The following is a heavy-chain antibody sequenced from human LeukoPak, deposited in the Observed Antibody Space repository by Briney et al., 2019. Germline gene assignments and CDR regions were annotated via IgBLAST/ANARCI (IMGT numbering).Heavy chain of an antibody. Sequence: PGGPLRLPCAASGFTFSSYWMHWVRQAPGKGLVWVSRINSDGSSTRYADFVKGRFTISRDNAKNTLYLQMSSLTAKDTAVYYCAKDRSIGTYYTFDSWGQGTLVTVSS. D-gene: IGHD1-26*01. V-gene: IGHV3-74*01. CDR3: AKDRSIGTYYTFDS. J-gene: IGHJ4*02. CDR2: INSDGSST. CDR1: GFTFSSYW.